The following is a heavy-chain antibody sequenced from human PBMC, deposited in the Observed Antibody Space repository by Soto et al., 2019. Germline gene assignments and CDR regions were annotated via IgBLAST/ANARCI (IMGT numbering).Heavy chain of an antibody. CDR2: MYNTGST. CDR3: ARDLWGYCGTDCYPLDV. Sequence: PETLPLTCTVSGGAISGYYWTCILQPPGKGLEWIGYMYNTGSTVYNPSFKSRVTISVDTSKNQFSLKLNSVTAADTAVYYCARDLWGYCGTDCYPLDVWGQGTTVTVS. V-gene: IGHV4-59*01. J-gene: IGHJ6*02. D-gene: IGHD2-21*02. CDR1: GGAISGYY.